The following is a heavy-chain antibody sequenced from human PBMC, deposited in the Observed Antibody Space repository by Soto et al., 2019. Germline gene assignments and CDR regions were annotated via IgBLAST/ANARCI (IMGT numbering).Heavy chain of an antibody. CDR2: IWYDGSNK. CDR3: ARDYLVVPHRVIDY. J-gene: IGHJ4*02. D-gene: IGHD2-2*01. CDR1: GFTSRGYG. V-gene: IGHV3-33*01. Sequence: GGSMRLWYAAAGFTSRGYGIHRVSQTAGKGLEWVAVIWYDGSNKYYADSVKGRFTISRDNSKNTLYLQMNSLRAEDTALYYCARDYLVVPHRVIDYWGQGTLVTVSS.